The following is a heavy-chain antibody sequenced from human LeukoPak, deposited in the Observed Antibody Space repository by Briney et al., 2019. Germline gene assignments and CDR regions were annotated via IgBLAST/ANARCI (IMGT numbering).Heavy chain of an antibody. CDR1: GGSISSSSYY. D-gene: IGHD6-13*01. Sequence: PSETLSLTCTVSGGSISSSSYYWGWIRQPPGKGLEWIGCIYYSGSTYYNPSLKSRVTISVDTSKNQFSLKLSSVTAADTAVYYCARLRPSSSWSYYFDYWGQGTLVTVSS. V-gene: IGHV4-39*01. CDR3: ARLRPSSSWSYYFDY. CDR2: IYYSGST. J-gene: IGHJ4*02.